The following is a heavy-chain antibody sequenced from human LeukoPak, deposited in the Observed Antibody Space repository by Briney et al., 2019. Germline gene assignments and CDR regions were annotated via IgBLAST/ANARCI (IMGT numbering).Heavy chain of an antibody. D-gene: IGHD2/OR15-2a*01. Sequence: GGSLRLSCAASGFTFSSYGMHWVRQAPGKGLEWVAVIWYDGSNKYYADSVKGRFTISRDNSKNTLYLQMNSLRAEDTAVYYCARDAFIWAYFDYWGQGTLVTASS. J-gene: IGHJ4*02. CDR1: GFTFSSYG. CDR2: IWYDGSNK. V-gene: IGHV3-33*01. CDR3: ARDAFIWAYFDY.